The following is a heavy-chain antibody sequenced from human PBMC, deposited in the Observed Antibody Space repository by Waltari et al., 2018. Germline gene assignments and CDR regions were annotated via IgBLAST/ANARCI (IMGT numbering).Heavy chain of an antibody. V-gene: IGHV4-38-2*02. CDR1: GYSISSGYY. Sequence: QVQMQESGPGLVKPSETLFLTCTVSGYSISSGYYWGWIRQPPGKGLEWIGNIYHSGITYYNPSLKSRVTISVDTSRNQFSLNLNSVTAADTAVYYCAREDGVYWGQGTLVTVSS. CDR3: AREDGVY. D-gene: IGHD3-16*01. J-gene: IGHJ4*02. CDR2: IYHSGIT.